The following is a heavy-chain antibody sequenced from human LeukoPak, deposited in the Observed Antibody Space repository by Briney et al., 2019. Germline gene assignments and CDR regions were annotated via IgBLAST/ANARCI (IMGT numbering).Heavy chain of an antibody. Sequence: GGSLRLSCAASGFTFSSYWMSWVRQAPGKGLEWVANIKEDGSRKYYVDSVKGRFTISRDNAKNSLYLQMNSLRAEDTAVYYCVRGSLASGVVVYYYYYLDVWGKGTTVTVSS. V-gene: IGHV3-7*01. D-gene: IGHD3-3*01. CDR3: VRGSLASGVVVYYYYYLDV. J-gene: IGHJ6*03. CDR1: GFTFSSYW. CDR2: IKEDGSRK.